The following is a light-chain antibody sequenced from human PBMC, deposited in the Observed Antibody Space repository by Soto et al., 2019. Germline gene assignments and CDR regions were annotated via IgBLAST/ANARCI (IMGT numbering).Light chain of an antibody. J-gene: IGKJ5*01. CDR2: AAS. CDR3: QQHGYSPIT. Sequence: IVMRQSPGTLSVSPGERATLSCRASQSIDTNLAWYQQKPGQAPRLLIYAASSRATGSPDRFSGGGSGTDFTLTISRLEPEDFAVYYCQQHGYSPITFGQGTRLEIK. CDR1: QSIDTN. V-gene: IGKV3-20*01.